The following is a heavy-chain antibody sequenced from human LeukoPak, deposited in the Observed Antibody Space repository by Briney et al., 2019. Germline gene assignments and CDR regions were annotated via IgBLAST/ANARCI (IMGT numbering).Heavy chain of an antibody. CDR2: INHSGST. CDR1: GGSISSSSYY. CDR3: ARGSLDTMVRGVLVRFDP. Sequence: SETLSLTCTVSGGSISSSSYYWGWIRQPPGKGLEWIGEINHSGSTNYNPSLKSRVTISVDTSKNQFSLKLSSVTAADTAVYYCARGSLDTMVRGVLVRFDPWGQGTLVTVSS. V-gene: IGHV4-39*07. D-gene: IGHD3-10*01. J-gene: IGHJ5*02.